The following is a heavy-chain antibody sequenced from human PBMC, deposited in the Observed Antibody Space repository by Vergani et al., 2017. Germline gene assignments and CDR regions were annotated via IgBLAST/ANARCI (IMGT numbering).Heavy chain of an antibody. D-gene: IGHD2-8*01. CDR1: GFTFSSYA. CDR2: ISYDGSNK. V-gene: IGHV3-30-3*01. CDR3: ASRYCTNGVCYYYYYYMDV. Sequence: QVQLVESGGGVVQPGRSLRLSCAASGFTFSSYAMHWVRQAPGKGLEWVAVISYDGSNKSYADSVKGRFTISRDNSKNTLYLQMNSLRAEDTAVYYCASRYCTNGVCYYYYYYMDVWGKGTTVTVSS. J-gene: IGHJ6*03.